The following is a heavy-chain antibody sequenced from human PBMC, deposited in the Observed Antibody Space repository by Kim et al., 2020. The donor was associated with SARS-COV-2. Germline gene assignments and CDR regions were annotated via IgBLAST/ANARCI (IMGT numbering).Heavy chain of an antibody. V-gene: IGHV4-39*01. CDR2: T. J-gene: IGHJ4*02. Sequence: TYYNPSLKSRITISVDTSKNQFSLELTSVTATDTDVYYCASLKVGSEDDNCGQGTLVTVSS. CDR3: ASLKVGSEDDN. D-gene: IGHD1-26*01.